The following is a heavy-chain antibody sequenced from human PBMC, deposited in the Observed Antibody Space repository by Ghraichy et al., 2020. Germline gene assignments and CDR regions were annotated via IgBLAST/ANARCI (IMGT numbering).Heavy chain of an antibody. CDR1: GFTFSSYA. Sequence: GGSLRLSCSASGFTFSSYAIHWVRQAPGKGLEHVSFISSNGGSTYYADSVKGRFTISRDNFKNTLYLQMSSLRAEDTAVYYCVKGGSDYYDSGRYSISDKMDVWGQGTTVTVSS. CDR2: ISSNGGST. J-gene: IGHJ6*02. V-gene: IGHV3-64D*06. D-gene: IGHD3-10*01. CDR3: VKGGSDYYDSGRYSISDKMDV.